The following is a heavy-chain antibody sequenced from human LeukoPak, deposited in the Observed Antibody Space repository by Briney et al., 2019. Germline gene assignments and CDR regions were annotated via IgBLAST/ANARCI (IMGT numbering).Heavy chain of an antibody. Sequence: SETLSLTCTVSGGSISSYYWSWIRQPPGKGLEWIGYIYYSGSTNYNPSLKSRVTISVDTSKNQFSLKLSSVTAADTAVYYCVREEMPGKFDYWDQGILATVSS. D-gene: IGHD1-26*01. CDR2: IYYSGST. CDR1: GGSISSYY. CDR3: VREEMPGKFDY. V-gene: IGHV4-59*01. J-gene: IGHJ4*02.